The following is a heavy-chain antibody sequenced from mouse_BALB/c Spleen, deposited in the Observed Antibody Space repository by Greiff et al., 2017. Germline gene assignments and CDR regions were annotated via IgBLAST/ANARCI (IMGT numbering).Heavy chain of an antibody. CDR1: GFTFSSYG. V-gene: IGHV5-6-3*01. J-gene: IGHJ1*01. CDR3: ARVYYGYFDV. Sequence: EVQLVESGGGLVQPGGSLKLSCAASGFTFSSYGMSWVRQTPDKRLELVATINSNGGSTYYPDSVKGRFTISRDNAKNTLYLQMSSLKSEDTAMYYCARVYYGYFDVWGAGTTVTVSS. CDR2: INSNGGST.